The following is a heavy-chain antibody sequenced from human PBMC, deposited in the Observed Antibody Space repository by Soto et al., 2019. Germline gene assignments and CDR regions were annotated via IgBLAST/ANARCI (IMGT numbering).Heavy chain of an antibody. J-gene: IGHJ6*02. D-gene: IGHD2-2*02. CDR3: IRSYTASYYYYGMDV. CDR2: IKSKTDGGTT. CDR1: GCTLSNAW. V-gene: IGHV3-15*01. Sequence: GVSLRLSCAASGCTLSNAWMSWVRQASGKGLEWVGSIKSKTDGGTTDYAAPVKGRFTISRDDSKNTPYLQMNSLKTEDTAVYYCIRSYTASYYYYGMDVWGQGTTVTVSS.